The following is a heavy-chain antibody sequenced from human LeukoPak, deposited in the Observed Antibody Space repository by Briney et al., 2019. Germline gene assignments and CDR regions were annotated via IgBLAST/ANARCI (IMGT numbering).Heavy chain of an antibody. J-gene: IGHJ4*02. D-gene: IGHD4-17*01. CDR2: ISRNSGSI. CDR3: ARAGTGYGDYVLYY. CDR1: GFTFDAHA. V-gene: IGHV3-9*03. Sequence: QSGGSLRLSCAASGFTFDAHAMHWVRQVPGKGLEWVSSISRNSGSIGYADSVKGRFTISRDNAKNSLYLQMNSLRTEDMALYYCARAGTGYGDYVLYYWGQGTLVTVSS.